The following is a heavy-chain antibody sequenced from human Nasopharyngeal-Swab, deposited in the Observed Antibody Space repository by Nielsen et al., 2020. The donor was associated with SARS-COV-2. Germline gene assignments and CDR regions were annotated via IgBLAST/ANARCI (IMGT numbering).Heavy chain of an antibody. CDR1: GFTFTDYV. V-gene: IGHV3-21*01. Sequence: GESLKISCAASGFTFTDYVMNWVRQAPGKGLEWVSSISTTSDYIYYADSVKGRFTISRDNARNSLHLQMNSLRAEDTAVYYCARDSDIPYSGYGMDVWGQGTTVTVSS. D-gene: IGHD6-13*01. CDR3: ARDSDIPYSGYGMDV. J-gene: IGHJ6*02. CDR2: ISTTSDYI.